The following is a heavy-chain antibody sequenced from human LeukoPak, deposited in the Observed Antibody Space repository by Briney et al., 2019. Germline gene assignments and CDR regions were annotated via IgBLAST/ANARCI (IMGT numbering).Heavy chain of an antibody. CDR3: ARDALEAIASRGWFDP. CDR1: GYTFTDFY. J-gene: IGHJ5*02. V-gene: IGHV1-46*01. D-gene: IGHD6-13*01. CDR2: INPSGGTT. Sequence: ASVKVSCKASGYTFTDFYLHWVRQAPGQGLEWMGIINPSGGTTIYSEKFQGRVTMTRDTSTSTVYMELSSLRSDDTAAYYCARDALEAIASRGWFDPWGREPWSPSP.